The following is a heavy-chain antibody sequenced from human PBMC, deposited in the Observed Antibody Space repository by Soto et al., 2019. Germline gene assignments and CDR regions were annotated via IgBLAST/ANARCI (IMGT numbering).Heavy chain of an antibody. D-gene: IGHD3-16*01. V-gene: IGHV3-30-3*01. J-gene: IGHJ4*02. CDR1: GFTFRNYA. Sequence: QVQLVESGGGVVQPGRSLRLSCAASGFTFRNYAMHWVRQAPGKGLEWVAIISADGNSKHYADSVKGRFTISRDSSRNTLFLQMNNLGAEDTAVYYCARDPQGAYCYIDYWGQGTPVTVSS. CDR2: ISADGNSK. CDR3: ARDPQGAYCYIDY.